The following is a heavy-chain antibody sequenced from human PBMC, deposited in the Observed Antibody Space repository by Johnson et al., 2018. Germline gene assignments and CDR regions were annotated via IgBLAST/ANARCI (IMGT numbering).Heavy chain of an antibody. CDR1: GGSFSCYY. V-gene: IGHV4-34*01. CDR2: INHREST. D-gene: IGHD2-21*01. J-gene: IGHJ6*03. CDR3: AKRCAGVSCTTPTFGFWENRYYMDV. Sequence: QVQLQQWGAGLLKPSETLSLTCAVYGGSFSCYYWSWIRQSPTKGLEWIGEINHRESTNYNPSLKSQVTISVETSKNQFSLKPSSVTAADTAGYYCAKRCAGVSCTTPTFGFWENRYYMDVWGRGTTVTVSS.